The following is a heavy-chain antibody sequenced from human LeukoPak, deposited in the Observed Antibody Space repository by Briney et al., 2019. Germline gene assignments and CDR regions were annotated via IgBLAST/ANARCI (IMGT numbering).Heavy chain of an antibody. CDR3: ARVYSSNWPRPYYYFYSMDV. J-gene: IGHJ6*03. V-gene: IGHV4-61*01. Sequence: GSLRLSCTVSGGSVSSGSYYWGWIRQPPGKGLEWIGYIYYTGSTNYNPSLKSRVTISVDTSYNQFSLKLRSVTAADTAVYYCARVYSSNWPRPYYYFYSMDVWGKGTTVTVSS. D-gene: IGHD6-13*01. CDR2: IYYTGST. CDR1: GGSVSSGSYY.